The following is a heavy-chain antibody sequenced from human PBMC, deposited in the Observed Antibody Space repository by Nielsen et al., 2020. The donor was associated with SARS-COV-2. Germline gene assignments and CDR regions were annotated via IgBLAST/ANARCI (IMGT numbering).Heavy chain of an antibody. CDR1: GYTFTGYY. D-gene: IGHD3-3*01. V-gene: IGHV1-2*04. Sequence: ASVKVSCKASGYTFTGYYMHWVRQAPGQGLEWMGWINPNSGGTNYAQKFQGWVTMTRDTSISTAYMELSRLRSDDTAVYYCAREGGYDFWSGSNGGHAFDIWGQGTMVTVSS. CDR3: AREGGYDFWSGSNGGHAFDI. J-gene: IGHJ3*02. CDR2: INPNSGGT.